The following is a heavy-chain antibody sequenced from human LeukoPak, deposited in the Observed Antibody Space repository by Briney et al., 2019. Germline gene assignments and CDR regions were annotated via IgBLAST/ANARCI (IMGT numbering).Heavy chain of an antibody. V-gene: IGHV3-23*01. CDR2: IGGRGGNI. CDR3: AKEDGLSCYDS. Sequence: GGSLRLSCAASGFSYSNFAMSWVRRAPGKGLEWVSSIGGRGGNIYYADSVNGRFTISRDNSKNTLYLQMNSLRAEDTALYYCAKEDGLSCYDSWGQGALVTVSS. CDR1: GFSYSNFA. D-gene: IGHD4/OR15-4a*01. J-gene: IGHJ4*02.